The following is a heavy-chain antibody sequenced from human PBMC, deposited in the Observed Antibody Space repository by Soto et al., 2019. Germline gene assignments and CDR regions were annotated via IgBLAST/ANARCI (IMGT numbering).Heavy chain of an antibody. V-gene: IGHV4-59*01. Sequence: ETLSLTCPGSGVSISSYYWSWIRQPPGKGLEWIGYIYYSGSTNYNPSLKSRVTISVDTSKNQFSLKLSSVTAADTAVYYCARDGSYGWDNWFDPWGQGTLVTVYS. CDR2: IYYSGST. J-gene: IGHJ5*02. D-gene: IGHD1-26*01. CDR1: GVSISSYY. CDR3: ARDGSYGWDNWFDP.